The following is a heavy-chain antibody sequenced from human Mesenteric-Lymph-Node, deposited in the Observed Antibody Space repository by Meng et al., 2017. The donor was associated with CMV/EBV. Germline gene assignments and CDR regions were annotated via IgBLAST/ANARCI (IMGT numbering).Heavy chain of an antibody. CDR3: TAYYDFWSGYYYDY. Sequence: GESLKISCTASGFTFGDYAMSWVRQAPGKGLEWVGFIRSKAYGGTTEYAASVKGRFTISRDDSKSSAYLQMNSLKTEDTAVYYCTAYYDFWSGYYYDYWGQGTLVTVSS. D-gene: IGHD3-3*01. V-gene: IGHV3-49*04. CDR2: IRSKAYGGTT. J-gene: IGHJ4*02. CDR1: GFTFGDYA.